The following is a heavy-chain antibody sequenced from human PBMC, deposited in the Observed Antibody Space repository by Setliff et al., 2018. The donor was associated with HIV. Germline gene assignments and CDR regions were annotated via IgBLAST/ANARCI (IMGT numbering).Heavy chain of an antibody. D-gene: IGHD3-9*01. J-gene: IGHJ4*02. CDR3: AKGTMNHDFLTGYSPFDS. Sequence: GGSLRLSCAASGFTFDDYAMHWVRQAPGKGLEWVSFISWDGGSSDYAVSVRGRFTISRDNSKNSLYLQMQSLRPEDTALYYCAKGTMNHDFLTGYSPFDSWGQGTQVTVSS. CDR2: ISWDGGSS. V-gene: IGHV3-43D*03. CDR1: GFTFDDYA.